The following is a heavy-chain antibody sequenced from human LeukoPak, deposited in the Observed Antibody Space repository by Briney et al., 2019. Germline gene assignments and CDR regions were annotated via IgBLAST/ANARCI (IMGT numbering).Heavy chain of an antibody. V-gene: IGHV7-4-1*02. Sequence: ASVKVSCKASGYTFTSYDINWVRQAPGQGLEWMGWINTNTGNPTYAQGFTGRFVFSLDTSVSTAYLQISSLKAEDTAVYYCFGSSDGFSDYWGQGTLVTVSS. CDR1: GYTFTSYD. J-gene: IGHJ4*02. CDR2: INTNTGNP. D-gene: IGHD6-6*01. CDR3: FGSSDGFSDY.